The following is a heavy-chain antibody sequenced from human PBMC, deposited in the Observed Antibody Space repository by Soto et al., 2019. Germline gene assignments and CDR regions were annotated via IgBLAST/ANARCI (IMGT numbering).Heavy chain of an antibody. D-gene: IGHD6-19*01. CDR1: GYSFTSYW. CDR2: IYPGDSDT. CDR3: ARHSYSSGWYVYYGMDV. J-gene: IGHJ6*02. Sequence: PGESLKISCKGSGYSFTSYWIGWVRQMPGKGLEWMGIIYPGDSDTRYSPSFQGQVTTSADKSISTAYLQWSSLKASDTAMYYCARHSYSSGWYVYYGMDVWGQGTTVTVSS. V-gene: IGHV5-51*01.